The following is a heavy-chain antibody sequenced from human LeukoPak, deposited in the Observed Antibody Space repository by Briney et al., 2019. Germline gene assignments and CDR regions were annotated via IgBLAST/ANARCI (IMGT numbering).Heavy chain of an antibody. D-gene: IGHD3-22*01. Sequence: PGGSLRLSCAASGFTFSGSAMHWVRQASGKGLEWVGRIRSKANSYATAYAASVKGRFTISRDDSKNTVYLQMNSLKTEDTAVYYCTRLGYYDSSGYYFDYWGQGTLVTVSS. CDR3: TRLGYYDSSGYYFDY. CDR1: GFTFSGSA. CDR2: IRSKANSYAT. V-gene: IGHV3-73*01. J-gene: IGHJ4*02.